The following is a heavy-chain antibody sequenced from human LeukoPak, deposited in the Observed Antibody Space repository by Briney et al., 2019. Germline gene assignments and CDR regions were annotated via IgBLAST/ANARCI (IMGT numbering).Heavy chain of an antibody. V-gene: IGHV3-21*01. CDR2: ITASGTDT. CDR1: GFSVSTYP. J-gene: IGHJ6*03. CDR3: AREGMVRGTYYYYYYMDV. D-gene: IGHD3-10*01. Sequence: GGSLRLSCTASGFSVSTYPMAWVRQAPGKGLQWVSTITASGTDTFYADSVKGRFTISRDNAKNSLYLQMNSLRAEDTAVYYCAREGMVRGTYYYYYYMDVWGKGTTVTVSS.